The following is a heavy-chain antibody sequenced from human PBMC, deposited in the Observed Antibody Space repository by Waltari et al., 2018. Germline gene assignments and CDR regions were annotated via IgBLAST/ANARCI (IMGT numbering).Heavy chain of an antibody. J-gene: IGHJ3*01. CDR1: GYSISSGSH. CDR3: ARTNYYGSIGSV. D-gene: IGHD3-10*01. Sequence: QVQLQESGPGLVKPSETLSLTCAVSGYSISSGSHWGWIRQPPGKGLGWIGSIYHSGSTYYNPSLKSRVTISVDTSKNQFSLKLSSVTAADTAVYYCARTNYYGSIGSVWGQGTMVTVSS. CDR2: IYHSGST. V-gene: IGHV4-38-2*01.